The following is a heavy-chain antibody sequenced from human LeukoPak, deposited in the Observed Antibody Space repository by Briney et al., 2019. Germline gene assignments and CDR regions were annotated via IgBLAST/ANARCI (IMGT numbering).Heavy chain of an antibody. CDR2: IDYSGST. V-gene: IGHV4-39*01. CDR3: ARHDSGYHLGAFNI. J-gene: IGHJ3*02. CDR1: GGSINSTSSY. D-gene: IGHD5-12*01. Sequence: SGTLSLTCTVSGGSINSTSSYWGWIRQPPGKGMEWIGTIDYSGSTYYNPSLKSRVTISVDTSKNHFSLKLTSVTATDTTVYYCARHDSGYHLGAFNIWGQGTMVTVSS.